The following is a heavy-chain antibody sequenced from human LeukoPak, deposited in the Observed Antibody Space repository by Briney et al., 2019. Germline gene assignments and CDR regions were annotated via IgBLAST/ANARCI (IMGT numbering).Heavy chain of an antibody. CDR2: IYYSGST. Sequence: PSETLSLTCTVSGGSISSSSYYWGWIRQPPGKGLEWIGSIYYSGSTYYNPSLKSRVTISVDTSKNQFSLKLSSVTAADTAVYYCASYDILTGEVDYWGQGTLVTVSS. V-gene: IGHV4-39*07. J-gene: IGHJ4*02. D-gene: IGHD3-9*01. CDR1: GGSISSSSYY. CDR3: ASYDILTGEVDY.